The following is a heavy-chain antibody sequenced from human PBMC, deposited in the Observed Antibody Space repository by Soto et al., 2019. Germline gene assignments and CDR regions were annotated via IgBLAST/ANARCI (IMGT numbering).Heavy chain of an antibody. CDR1: GDSISSYY. J-gene: IGHJ4*02. CDR2: LYYNGRT. Sequence: SETLSLTCSVSGDSISSYYWSWIRQTPVDGLELIVYLYYNGRTKYDPSLKSRVTMSVDTSKNQFSLKLNSVTAADTAVYHCAASSPGRYYDSSGYSQPPFDFWGQGTLVTVSS. CDR3: AASSPGRYYDSSGYSQPPFDF. D-gene: IGHD3-22*01. V-gene: IGHV4-59*01.